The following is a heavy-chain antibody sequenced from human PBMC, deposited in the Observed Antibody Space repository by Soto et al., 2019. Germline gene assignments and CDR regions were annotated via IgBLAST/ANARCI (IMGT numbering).Heavy chain of an antibody. CDR2: IIPILGSP. CDR1: GDTFSSSA. V-gene: IGHV1-69*01. J-gene: IGHJ5*02. Sequence: QVQLVQSGAEVKKPGSSVKVSCKASGDTFSSSAITWVRQAPGQGLEWMGGIIPILGSPNYAQKFQGRLTITADESTSTAYMESSSLRSEDTAVYYCARESSWFDPWGQGTLVTVSS. CDR3: ARESSWFDP.